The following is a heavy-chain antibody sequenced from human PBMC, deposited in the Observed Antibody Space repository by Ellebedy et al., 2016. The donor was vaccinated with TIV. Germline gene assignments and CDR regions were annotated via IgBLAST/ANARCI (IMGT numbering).Heavy chain of an antibody. J-gene: IGHJ4*02. D-gene: IGHD2-2*01. Sequence: PGGSLRLSCTASGFTFSSYAMSWVRQAPGKGLEWVSAISGSGSGTYYADSVKGRFTIFRDNSKNTLYLQMNSLRGEDTAVYYCARGRGGSTGSDYFDYWGQGTLVTVSS. CDR3: ARGRGGSTGSDYFDY. CDR1: GFTFSSYA. V-gene: IGHV3-23*01. CDR2: ISGSGSGT.